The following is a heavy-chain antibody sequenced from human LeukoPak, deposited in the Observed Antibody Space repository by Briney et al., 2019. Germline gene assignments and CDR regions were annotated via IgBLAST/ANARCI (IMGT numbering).Heavy chain of an antibody. CDR1: GGSISSYY. V-gene: IGHV4-59*12. CDR3: ADITIFGVVDY. Sequence: SETLSLTCTVSGGSISSYYWSWIRQPPGKGLEWIGYIYYSGSTNYNPSLKSRVTISVDTSKNQFSLKLSSVTAADTAVYYCADITIFGVVDYWGQGTLVTVSS. J-gene: IGHJ4*02. D-gene: IGHD3-3*01. CDR2: IYYSGST.